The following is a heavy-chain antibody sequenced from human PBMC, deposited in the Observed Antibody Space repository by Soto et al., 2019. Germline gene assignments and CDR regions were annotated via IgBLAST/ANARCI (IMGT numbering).Heavy chain of an antibody. CDR1: GFTFSSYE. CDR3: ARQHSSGWYSNYYYGMDV. D-gene: IGHD6-19*01. CDR2: ISSSGSTI. Sequence: EVQLVESGGGLVQPGGSLRLSCAASGFTFSSYEMNWVRQAPGKGLEWVSYISSSGSTIYYADSVKGRFTISRGNAKNSLYLQMTSLRAEDTAVYYCARQHSSGWYSNYYYGMDVWGQGTPVTVSS. V-gene: IGHV3-48*03. J-gene: IGHJ6*02.